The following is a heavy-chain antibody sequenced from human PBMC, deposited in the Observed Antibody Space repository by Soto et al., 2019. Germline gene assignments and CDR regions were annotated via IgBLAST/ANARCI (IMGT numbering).Heavy chain of an antibody. CDR3: TQEGGVPDDY. Sequence: PGGSLRLSCAGSGFTFSRYGMHWVRQAPGKGLEWLAVLPFGGTKEDFADPVKGRFTISRDNSSNTLYLQMNSLRTEDTGVIYCTQEGGVPDDYWGQGIWSPSPQ. CDR1: GFTFSRYG. D-gene: IGHD3-16*01. J-gene: IGHJ4*02. V-gene: IGHV3-30*03. CDR2: LPFGGTKE.